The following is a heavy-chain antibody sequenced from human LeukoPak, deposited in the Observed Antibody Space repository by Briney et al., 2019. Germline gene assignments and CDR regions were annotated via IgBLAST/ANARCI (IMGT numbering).Heavy chain of an antibody. CDR1: GGSISSYY. D-gene: IGHD3-22*01. V-gene: IGHV4-4*07. Sequence: SETLSLTCTVSGGSISSYYWSWIRQPAGKGLEWIGRIYTSGSTNYNPSLKSRVTMSVDTSKNQFSLKLSSVTAADTAVYYCARERVNGITMIVVAEFDYWGQGTLVTVSS. CDR3: ARERVNGITMIVVAEFDY. CDR2: IYTSGST. J-gene: IGHJ4*02.